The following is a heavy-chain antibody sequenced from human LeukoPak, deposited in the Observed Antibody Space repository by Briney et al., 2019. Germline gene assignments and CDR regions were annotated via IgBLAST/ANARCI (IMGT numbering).Heavy chain of an antibody. J-gene: IGHJ1*01. V-gene: IGHV1-69*04. CDR1: GGTFSSYA. CDR2: IIPILGIA. CDR3: ARAGTYYYDSSGSSNFQH. D-gene: IGHD3-22*01. Sequence: ASVKVSCKASGGTFSSYAISWVRQAPGQGLEWMGRIIPILGIANYAQKFQGGVTITADKSTSTAYMELSSLRSEDTAVYYCARAGTYYYDSSGSSNFQHWGQGTLVTVSP.